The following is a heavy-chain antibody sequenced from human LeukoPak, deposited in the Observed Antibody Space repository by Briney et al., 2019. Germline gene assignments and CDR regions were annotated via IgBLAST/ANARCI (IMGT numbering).Heavy chain of an antibody. Sequence: ETLSLTCAVYGGSFSGYYWSWIRQPPGKGLEWIGYIYYSGSTNYNPSLKSRVTISVDTSKNQFSLKLSSVTAADTAVYYCARGRIAARLYYYYYYMDVWGKGTTVTVSS. D-gene: IGHD6-6*01. CDR2: IYYSGST. CDR1: GGSFSGYY. V-gene: IGHV4-59*01. J-gene: IGHJ6*03. CDR3: ARGRIAARLYYYYYYMDV.